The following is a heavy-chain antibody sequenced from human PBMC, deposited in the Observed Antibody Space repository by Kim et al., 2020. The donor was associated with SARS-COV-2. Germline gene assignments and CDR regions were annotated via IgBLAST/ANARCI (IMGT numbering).Heavy chain of an antibody. V-gene: IGHV3-9*01. CDR1: GFTFDDYA. CDR3: ATMGGWIQLSLYYYGVDV. J-gene: IGHJ6*02. Sequence: GGSLRLSCVASGFTFDDYAMHWVRQAPGKGLEWVSGISWNSGSIGYADSVKGRFTISRDYPKNSLYLQMNSLRAEDTALYYCATMGGWIQLSLYYYGVDVWGQGATVTVCS. CDR2: ISWNSGSI. D-gene: IGHD5-18*01.